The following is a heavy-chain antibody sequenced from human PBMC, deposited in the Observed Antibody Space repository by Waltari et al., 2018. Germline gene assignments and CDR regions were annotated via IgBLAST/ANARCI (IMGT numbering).Heavy chain of an antibody. CDR3: AKVYSGSYLDY. CDR2: ISGSGDGT. V-gene: IGHV3-23*01. Sequence: EVQLLESGGGLVQPGGSLRLSCAASGFTFSNYAMSWVRQAPGKGREGVSAISGSGDGTYHGDSVKGRFTISRDNSKNTLDLQMNSLRVEDTAIYFCAKVYSGSYLDYWGQGTLVTVSS. D-gene: IGHD1-26*01. J-gene: IGHJ4*02. CDR1: GFTFSNYA.